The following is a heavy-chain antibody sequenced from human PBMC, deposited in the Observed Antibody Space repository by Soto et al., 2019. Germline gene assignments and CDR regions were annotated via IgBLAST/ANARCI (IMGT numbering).Heavy chain of an antibody. D-gene: IGHD6-19*01. CDR1: GFTFSSYA. CDR2: ISGSGGST. Sequence: EVQLLESGGGLVQPGGSLRLSCAASGFTFSSYAMSWVRQAPGKGLEWVSAISGSGGSTYYADSVKGRFTISRDNSQNTLYLQMNSLRAEDTAVYYCAKAHIAVGGIEYFQHWGQGTLVTVSS. J-gene: IGHJ1*01. CDR3: AKAHIAVGGIEYFQH. V-gene: IGHV3-23*01.